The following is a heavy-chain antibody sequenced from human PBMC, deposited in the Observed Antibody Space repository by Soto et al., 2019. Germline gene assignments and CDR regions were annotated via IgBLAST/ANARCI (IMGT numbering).Heavy chain of an antibody. Sequence: GESLKLSCKCSGYSFTSYWISWVRQMPGKGLEWMGRIDPSDSYTNYSPSFQGHVTISADKSISTAYLQWSSLKASDTAMYYCARLIKPVGEWQPWGQGTLVTVSS. CDR2: IDPSDSYT. D-gene: IGHD3-3*01. CDR3: ARLIKPVGEWQP. V-gene: IGHV5-10-1*01. CDR1: GYSFTSYW. J-gene: IGHJ5*02.